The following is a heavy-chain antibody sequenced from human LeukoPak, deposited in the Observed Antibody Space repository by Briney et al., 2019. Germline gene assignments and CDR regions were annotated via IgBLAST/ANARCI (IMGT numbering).Heavy chain of an antibody. CDR1: GFTFSTYS. D-gene: IGHD3-10*01. CDR3: ARDTRGAARPDYMAV. Sequence: GGSLRLSCVASGFTFSTYSMSWVRQAPVKGLEWGSSISSNGRYIYYADSLKGRSTISRDNATNSVYLQLNRLRDDETAVYYCARDTRGAARPDYMAVWGKGTTVTVSS. J-gene: IGHJ6*03. V-gene: IGHV3-21*06. CDR2: ISSNGRYI.